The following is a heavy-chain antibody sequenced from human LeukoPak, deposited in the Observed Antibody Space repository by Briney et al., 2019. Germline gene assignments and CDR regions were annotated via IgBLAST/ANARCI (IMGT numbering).Heavy chain of an antibody. CDR1: GFTFSSYS. V-gene: IGHV3-21*01. J-gene: IGHJ4*02. Sequence: GGSLRLSCAASGFTFSSYSMNWVRRAPGKGLEWVSSISSSSSYIYYADSVKGRFTISRDNAKDSLYLQMNSLRAEDTAVYYCARVVGYSGYDFWGQGTLVTVSS. CDR2: ISSSSSYI. D-gene: IGHD5-12*01. CDR3: ARVVGYSGYDF.